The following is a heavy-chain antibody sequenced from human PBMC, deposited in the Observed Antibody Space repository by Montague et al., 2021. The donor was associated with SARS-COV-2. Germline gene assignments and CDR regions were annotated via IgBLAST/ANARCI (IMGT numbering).Heavy chain of an antibody. CDR3: ARGRQHNNMVVVVFTGGEYYFDX. V-gene: IGHV4-34*01. CDR1: DGSFSDYS. CDR2: INHRGST. D-gene: IGHD3-22*01. J-gene: IGHJ4*02. Sequence: SETLSLTCAVYDGSFSDYSWTWIRQPPGKGLEWIGEINHRGSTNYNPSLKSRVTISVDTSKNQFSLKMTSVTAADTAVYYCARGRQHNNMVVVVFTGGEYYFDXGGQGTLVAVSS.